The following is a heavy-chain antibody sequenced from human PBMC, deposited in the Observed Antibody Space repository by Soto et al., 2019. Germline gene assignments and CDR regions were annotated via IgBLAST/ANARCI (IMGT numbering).Heavy chain of an antibody. V-gene: IGHV4-30-2*01. CDR2: IYHSGST. CDR1: GGSISSGGYS. D-gene: IGHD1-26*01. Sequence: SETLSLTCAVSGGSISSGGYSWSWIRQPPGKGLEWIGYIYHSGSTYYNPSLKSRVTISVDRSKNQFSLKLSSVTAADTAVEYWGGSGSYYEGNDAFDIWGQGTMVTVSS. J-gene: IGHJ3*02. CDR3: GGSGSYYEGNDAFDI.